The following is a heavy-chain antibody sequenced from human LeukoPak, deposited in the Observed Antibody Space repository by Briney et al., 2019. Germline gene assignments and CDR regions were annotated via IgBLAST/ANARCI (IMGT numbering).Heavy chain of an antibody. J-gene: IGHJ4*02. V-gene: IGHV1-2*02. CDR2: INPNSGFT. CDR1: GYPFTGYY. CDR3: ARLAECRSSSCRSFDY. D-gene: IGHD2-2*01. Sequence: ASVKVSCKASGYPFTGYYLHWVRHAPGQGLEWMGWINPNSGFTNYAQKFQGRVTMTRDTSISTAYMELSRLRSDDTAVYYCARLAECRSSSCRSFDYWGQGILVTVSS.